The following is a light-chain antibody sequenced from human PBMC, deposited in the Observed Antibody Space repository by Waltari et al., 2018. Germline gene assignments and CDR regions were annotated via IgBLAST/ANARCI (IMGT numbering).Light chain of an antibody. CDR1: QSLLHSNGYNY. CDR3: MQALQTPYT. J-gene: IGKJ2*01. V-gene: IGKV2-28*01. CDR2: LGS. Sequence: DIVMTQSPLSLPVTPGEPASLDCRSSQSLLHSNGYNYFDWYLQKPGQSPQLLIYLGSNRASGVPDRFSGSGSGTDFTLKISRVEAEDVGVYYCMQALQTPYTFGQGTKLEIK.